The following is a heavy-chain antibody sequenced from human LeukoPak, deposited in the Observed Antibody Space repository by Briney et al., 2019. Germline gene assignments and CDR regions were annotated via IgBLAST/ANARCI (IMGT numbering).Heavy chain of an antibody. V-gene: IGHV3-23*01. CDR1: GFTFSSYA. D-gene: IGHD3-22*01. J-gene: IGHJ4*02. CDR2: ISGSGGST. CDR3: AKTTYYYDSSGPEAFDY. Sequence: GSLRLSCAASGFTFSSYAMSWVRQAPGKGLEWVSAISGSGGSTYYADSVKGRFIISRDNSKNTLYLQMNSLRAEDTAVYYCAKTTYYYDSSGPEAFDYWGQGTLVTVSS.